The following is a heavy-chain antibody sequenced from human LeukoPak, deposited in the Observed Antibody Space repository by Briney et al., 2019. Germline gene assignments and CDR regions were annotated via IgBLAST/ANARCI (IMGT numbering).Heavy chain of an antibody. J-gene: IGHJ4*02. D-gene: IGHD3-22*01. CDR1: GGSIIGSPSY. CDR2: INYSGST. V-gene: IGHV4-39*01. CDR3: ARGYDY. Sequence: PSETLSLTCTVSGGSIIGSPSYWGWIRQPPGKGLDWIGIINYSGSTYYNPSLRSRVTISVDTSKNQFSLKLNSVTASDTAVYYCARGYDYWGQGTLVTVSS.